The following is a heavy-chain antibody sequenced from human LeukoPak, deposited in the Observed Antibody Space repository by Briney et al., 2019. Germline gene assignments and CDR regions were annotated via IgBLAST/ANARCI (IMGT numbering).Heavy chain of an antibody. CDR3: AKGYDSSGYYLDQ. CDR1: GFSFSSYG. V-gene: IGHV3-30*02. J-gene: IGHJ4*02. Sequence: VGSLRLSCAASGFSFSSYGMHWVRQAPGKGLEWVAYMRSDGSTKYYADSVKGRFTISRDNSKNTLYLQMNSLRPEDTAVYYRAKGYDSSGYYLDQWGQGTLVTVSP. D-gene: IGHD3-22*01. CDR2: MRSDGSTK.